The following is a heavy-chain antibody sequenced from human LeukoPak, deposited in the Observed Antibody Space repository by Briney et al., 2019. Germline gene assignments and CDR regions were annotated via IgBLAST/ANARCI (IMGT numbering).Heavy chain of an antibody. V-gene: IGHV4-39*01. D-gene: IGHD3-10*01. Sequence: PSETLSLTCTVSGGSISSSSYYWGWIRQPPGKGLEWIGGIYYSGSTYYNPSLKSRVTISVDTSKNQFSLKLSSVTAADTAVYYCARASLYGSGSVYYFDYWGQGTLVTVSS. J-gene: IGHJ4*02. CDR1: GGSISSSSYY. CDR2: IYYSGST. CDR3: ARASLYGSGSVYYFDY.